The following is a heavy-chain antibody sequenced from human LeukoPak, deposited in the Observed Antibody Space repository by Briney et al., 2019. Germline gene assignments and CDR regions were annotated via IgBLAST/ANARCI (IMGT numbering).Heavy chain of an antibody. CDR1: GFTFSSYA. CDR2: ISYDGSNK. J-gene: IGHJ3*02. V-gene: IGHV3-30*04. Sequence: PGGSLRLSCAASGFTFSSYAVHWVRQAPGKGLEWVAVISYDGSNKYYADSVKGRFTISRDNSKNTLYLQMNSLRAEDTAVYYCARVLEMTTLDAFDIWGQGTMVTVSS. D-gene: IGHD5-24*01. CDR3: ARVLEMTTLDAFDI.